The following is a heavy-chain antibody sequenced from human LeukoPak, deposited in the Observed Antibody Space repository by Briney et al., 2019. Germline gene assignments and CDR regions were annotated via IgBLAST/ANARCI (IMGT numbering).Heavy chain of an antibody. CDR3: ARDYDFWSGFPPLFDY. CDR2: ISSSDSTI. CDR1: GFTFSSYE. J-gene: IGHJ4*02. D-gene: IGHD3-3*01. Sequence: TGGSLRLSCAASGFTFSSYEMNWVRQAPGKGLEWVSYISSSDSTIYYADSVKGRFTISRDNAKNSLYLQMNSLRAEDTAVYYRARDYDFWSGFPPLFDYWGQGTLVTVSS. V-gene: IGHV3-48*03.